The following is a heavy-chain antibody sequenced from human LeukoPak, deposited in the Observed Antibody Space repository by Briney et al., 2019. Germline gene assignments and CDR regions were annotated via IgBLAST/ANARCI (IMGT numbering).Heavy chain of an antibody. CDR3: AGTSSGWLS. CDR2: IYYSGST. J-gene: IGHJ4*02. D-gene: IGHD6-19*01. V-gene: IGHV4-39*01. Sequence: SETLSLTCTVSGGSISSSSYYWGWIRQPPGKGLEWIGSIYYSGSTYYNPSLKGRVTISVDTSKNQFSLKLSSVTAADTAVYYCAGTSSGWLSWGQGTLVTVSS. CDR1: GGSISSSSYY.